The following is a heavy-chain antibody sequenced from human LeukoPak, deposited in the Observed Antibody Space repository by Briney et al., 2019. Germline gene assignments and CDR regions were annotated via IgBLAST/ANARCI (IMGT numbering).Heavy chain of an antibody. CDR3: ARDSPGYGAYVS. V-gene: IGHV3-7*01. D-gene: IGHD5-12*01. CDR1: GFTFRDYW. CDR2: IKEDGSRE. Sequence: PGGSLRLSCVASGFTFRDYWMTWVRQAPGKGLEWVANIKEDGSREYYVDSVKGRFTISRDNAKNSLYLQMDSLTAEDTAVYYCARDSPGYGAYVSWGQGTLVSVSS. J-gene: IGHJ1*01.